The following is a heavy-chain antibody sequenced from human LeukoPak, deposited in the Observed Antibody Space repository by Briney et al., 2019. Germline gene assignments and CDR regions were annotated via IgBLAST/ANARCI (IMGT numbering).Heavy chain of an antibody. CDR3: ARRRDGFGFFDY. J-gene: IGHJ4*02. CDR1: GYTFTGYY. CDR2: INPSGGGT. V-gene: IGHV1-46*01. D-gene: IGHD5-24*01. Sequence: GASVKVSCKASGYTFTGYYMHWVRQAPGQGLEWMGIINPSGGGTSYAQKLQGRITMTRDTSRSTVYMELSSLRSEDTAVYYCARRRDGFGFFDYWGQGTLVTVSS.